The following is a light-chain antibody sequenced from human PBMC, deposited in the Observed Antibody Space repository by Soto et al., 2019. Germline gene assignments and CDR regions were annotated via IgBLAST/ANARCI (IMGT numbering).Light chain of an antibody. Sequence: QSVLTQPASVSGSRGQSITISCFGRNTDVGQGRSVSWYQQGPGKAPKLLIFEVTNRPSGISSRFSGSRSGNTASLTISGLQPYDEGDYYCVSYTDTDTLVFGTGTKVTAL. CDR3: VSYTDTDTLV. CDR1: NTDVGQGRS. J-gene: IGLJ1*01. V-gene: IGLV2-14*01. CDR2: EVT.